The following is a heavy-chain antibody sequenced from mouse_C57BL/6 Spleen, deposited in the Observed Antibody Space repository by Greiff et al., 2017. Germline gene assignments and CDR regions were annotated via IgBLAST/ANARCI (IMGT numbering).Heavy chain of an antibody. CDR1: GYTFTSYW. J-gene: IGHJ1*03. CDR2: IDPSDSET. CDR3: ARKEKPRGYFDV. V-gene: IGHV1-52*01. Sequence: QVQLQQSGAELVRPGSSVKLSCKASGYTFTSYWMHWVKQRPIQGLEWIGNIDPSDSETHYNQKFKDKDTLTVDKSSSTAYMQLSSLTSGDSAVYYCARKEKPRGYFDVWGTGTTVTVSS.